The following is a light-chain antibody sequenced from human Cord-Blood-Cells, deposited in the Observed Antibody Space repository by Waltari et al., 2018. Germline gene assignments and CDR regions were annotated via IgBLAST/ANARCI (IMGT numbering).Light chain of an antibody. J-gene: IGKJ3*01. CDR3: QQYGSSLFT. Sequence: EIVLTQSPGTLSLSPGERATLSCRASQSVSSSYLAWYQQKPGQAPRILIYGASSRATGIPDRFSGSWSGTDFTLTISRLEPEDFAVYYCQQYGSSLFTFGPGTKVDIK. CDR2: GAS. V-gene: IGKV3-20*01. CDR1: QSVSSSY.